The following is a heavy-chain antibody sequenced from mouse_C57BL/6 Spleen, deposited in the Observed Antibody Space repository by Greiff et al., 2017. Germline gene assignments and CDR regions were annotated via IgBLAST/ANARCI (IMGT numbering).Heavy chain of an antibody. CDR1: GYSITSGYY. J-gene: IGHJ3*01. D-gene: IGHD2-4*01. CDR3: ARDGDYDPCAY. V-gene: IGHV3-6*01. Sequence: EVKVEESGPGLVKPSQSLSLTCSVTGYSITSGYYWNCIRQFPGNKLEWMGYISYAGSNNYNPSLKNRISFTRDTSKNQLFLKLNSVTTEDTATYYCARDGDYDPCAYWGQGTLVTVSA. CDR2: ISYAGSN.